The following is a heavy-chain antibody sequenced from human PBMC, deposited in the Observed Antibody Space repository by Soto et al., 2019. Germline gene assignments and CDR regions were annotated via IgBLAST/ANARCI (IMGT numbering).Heavy chain of an antibody. CDR3: AKDSGRGYNYGHHWFGP. CDR2: ISYDGTNK. CDR1: GFTFSSYG. J-gene: IGHJ5*02. Sequence: QVQLVESGGGVVQPGRSLRLSCAASGFTFSSYGMHWVRQAPGKGLEWVALISYDGTNKYYADSVKGRFTISRDNSKNRLYRQRNSLRAEDTAVYYCAKDSGRGYNYGHHWFGPWGQGTLVTDSS. V-gene: IGHV3-30*18. D-gene: IGHD5-18*01.